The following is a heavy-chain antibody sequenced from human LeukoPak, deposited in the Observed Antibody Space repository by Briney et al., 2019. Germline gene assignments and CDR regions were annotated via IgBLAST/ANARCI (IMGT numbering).Heavy chain of an antibody. CDR1: GGSISSSSYC. D-gene: IGHD5-12*01. J-gene: IGHJ5*02. V-gene: IGHV4-39*01. Sequence: SETLSLTCTVSGGSISSSSYCWGWIRQPPGKGLEWIGSIYYSGSTYYNPSLKSRVTISVDTSKNQFSLKLSSVTAADTAVYYCARPIGGYDSQNWFDPWGQGTLVTVSS. CDR2: IYYSGST. CDR3: ARPIGGYDSQNWFDP.